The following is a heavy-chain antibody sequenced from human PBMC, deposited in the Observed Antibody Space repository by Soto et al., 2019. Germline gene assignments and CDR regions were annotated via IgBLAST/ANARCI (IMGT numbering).Heavy chain of an antibody. Sequence: GESRKISCKCSGYSFTSYWIGWVRQMPGKGLEWKGIIYPGDSDTRYSPSFQGQVTISAGKSISTAYLQWSSLKASDTAMYYCARHTPYYDILTGYWSGFGTYYYGMDVWGQGTTVTVSS. CDR3: ARHTPYYDILTGYWSGFGTYYYGMDV. CDR1: GYSFTSYW. J-gene: IGHJ6*02. V-gene: IGHV5-51*01. CDR2: IYPGDSDT. D-gene: IGHD3-9*01.